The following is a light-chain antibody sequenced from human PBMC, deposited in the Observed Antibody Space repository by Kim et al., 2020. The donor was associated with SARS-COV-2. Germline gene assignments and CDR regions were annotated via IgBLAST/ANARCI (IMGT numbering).Light chain of an antibody. Sequence: QSALTQPASVSGSPGQSITISCTGTSSDVGGYNYVSWYQQHPGKAPKLMIYDVSHRPSGVSNRFSGSKSGNTASLTISGLQAEDEADYYCSSYTTSSTYVLFGGGTQLTVL. CDR1: SSDVGGYNY. CDR2: DVS. V-gene: IGLV2-14*03. CDR3: SSYTTSSTYVL. J-gene: IGLJ2*01.